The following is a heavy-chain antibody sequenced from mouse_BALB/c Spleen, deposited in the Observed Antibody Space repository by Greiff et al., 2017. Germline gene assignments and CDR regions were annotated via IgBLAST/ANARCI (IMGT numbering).Heavy chain of an antibody. V-gene: IGHV5-17*02. J-gene: IGHJ2*01. CDR2: ISSGSSTI. CDR3: ARSGKTGTPFDY. D-gene: IGHD4-1*01. Sequence: EVMLVESGGGLVQPGGSRKLSCAASGFTFSSFGMHWVRQAPEKGLEWVAYISSGSSTIYYADTVKGRFTISRDNPKNTLFLQMTSLRSEDTAMYYCARSGKTGTPFDYWGQGTTLTVSS. CDR1: GFTFSSFG.